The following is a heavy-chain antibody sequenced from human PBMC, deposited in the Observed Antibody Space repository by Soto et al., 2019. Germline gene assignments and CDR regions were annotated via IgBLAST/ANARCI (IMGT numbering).Heavy chain of an antibody. Sequence: PSETLSLTCTVSGGSVSGYYWSWIRQSPGKGLEWLGYIFYAGNTLYNPSVQSRVTISVDTSKNQFSLKLRSVTAADTAVYYCARVEYNWNSIFDYWGQGTLVTVSS. D-gene: IGHD1-7*01. CDR2: IFYAGNT. J-gene: IGHJ4*02. CDR1: GGSVSGYY. CDR3: ARVEYNWNSIFDY. V-gene: IGHV4-59*02.